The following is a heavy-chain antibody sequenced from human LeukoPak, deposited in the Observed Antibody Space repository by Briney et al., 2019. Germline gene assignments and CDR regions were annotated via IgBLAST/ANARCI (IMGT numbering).Heavy chain of an antibody. D-gene: IGHD3-22*01. J-gene: IGHJ1*01. CDR3: ATGNYYDSRGYYTFGH. Sequence: HPGGSLRLSCVASGFTFSRYWMHWVRQAPGKGLVWVSRINGDGSTTSYADSVKGGFTISRDNAKNTLYLQMNSLRAEDTAVYYCATGNYYDSRGYYTFGHWGQGTLVTVSS. CDR1: GFTFSRYW. V-gene: IGHV3-74*01. CDR2: INGDGSTT.